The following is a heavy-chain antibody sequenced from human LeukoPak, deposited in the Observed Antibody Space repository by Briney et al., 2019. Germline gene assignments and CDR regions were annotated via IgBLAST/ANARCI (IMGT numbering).Heavy chain of an antibody. CDR2: IKSKTDGGTT. D-gene: IGHD5-12*01. CDR1: GFTFSNAW. J-gene: IGHJ4*02. Sequence: GGSLRLSCAASGFTFSNAWMSWVRQAPGKGLEWVGRIKSKTDGGTTDYAATVKGTFTISRDDSKNTLYLQMNSLKTEDTAVYYCTTEDVYSGYEVDYWGQGTLVTVSS. V-gene: IGHV3-15*01. CDR3: TTEDVYSGYEVDY.